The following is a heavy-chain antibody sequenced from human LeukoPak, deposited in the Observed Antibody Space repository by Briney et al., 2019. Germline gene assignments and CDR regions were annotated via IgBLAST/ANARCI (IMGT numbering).Heavy chain of an antibody. Sequence: SETLSLTCTVSGYSISSGYYWGWIRQPPGKGLEWIGSIYHSGSTYYDPSLKSRVTISVDTSKNQFSLKLSSVTAADTAVYYCARVVVVVAATLSIPAFDIWGQGIMVTVSS. CDR1: GYSISSGYY. V-gene: IGHV4-38-2*02. CDR2: IYHSGST. D-gene: IGHD2-15*01. CDR3: ARVVVVVAATLSIPAFDI. J-gene: IGHJ3*02.